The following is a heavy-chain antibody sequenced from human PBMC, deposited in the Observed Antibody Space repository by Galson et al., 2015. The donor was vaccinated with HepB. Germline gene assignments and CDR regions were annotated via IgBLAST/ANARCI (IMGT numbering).Heavy chain of an antibody. D-gene: IGHD3-22*01. V-gene: IGHV3-30-3*01. J-gene: IGHJ4*02. CDR1: GFTFGSYA. CDR2: ISYDGSNN. CDR3: ARAGYKANGGYSHY. Sequence: SLRLSCAASGFTFGSYAMHWVRQALGKGLEWVAVISYDGSNNNYADSVNGRYTISRDNSKNTLYLQVNSLQADDTAVYYCARAGYKANGGYSHYWGQGTLVTVSS.